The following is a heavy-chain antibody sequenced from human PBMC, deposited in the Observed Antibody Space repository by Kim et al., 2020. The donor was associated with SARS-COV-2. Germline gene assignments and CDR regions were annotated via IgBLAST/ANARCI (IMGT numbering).Heavy chain of an antibody. Sequence: GGSLRLSCAASGFTFSNAWMSWVRQAPGKGLEWVGRIKSKTDGGTTDYAAPVKGRFTISRDDSKNTLYLQMSSLKTEETAVYYCTTVSWRYYYDSSGYYEYWGHGTLVTVSS. CDR1: GFTFSNAW. CDR3: TTVSWRYYYDSSGYYEY. CDR2: IKSKTDGGTT. V-gene: IGHV3-15*01. J-gene: IGHJ4*01. D-gene: IGHD3-22*01.